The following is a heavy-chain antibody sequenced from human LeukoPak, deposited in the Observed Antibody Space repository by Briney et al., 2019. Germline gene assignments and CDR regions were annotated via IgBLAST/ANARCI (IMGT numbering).Heavy chain of an antibody. CDR2: ISTSSANI. CDR1: GFKFGDYF. CDR3: ATSRVFDY. J-gene: IGHJ4*02. V-gene: IGHV3-11*04. Sequence: GGSLRLSCAASGFKFGDYFMSWIRQSPEKGLQWVAFISTSSANIRYAGFVKGRFTISRDNAKNSLYLQMHSLRTEDTAVYYCATSRVFDYWGQGDLVTVSS.